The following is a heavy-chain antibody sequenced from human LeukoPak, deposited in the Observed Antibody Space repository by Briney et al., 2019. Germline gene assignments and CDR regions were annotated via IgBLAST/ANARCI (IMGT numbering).Heavy chain of an antibody. CDR3: AKLDYYDTH. V-gene: IGHV3-53*01. CDR2: IYGAGST. Sequence: PGGSLRLSCAASGFTVSGDYMSWVRQAPGKGLEWVSVIYGAGSTYYADSVKGRFTISRDNSKNTLYLQMNSLRVEDTAVYYCAKLDYYDTHWGQGTLVTVSS. D-gene: IGHD3-22*01. J-gene: IGHJ4*02. CDR1: GFTVSGDY.